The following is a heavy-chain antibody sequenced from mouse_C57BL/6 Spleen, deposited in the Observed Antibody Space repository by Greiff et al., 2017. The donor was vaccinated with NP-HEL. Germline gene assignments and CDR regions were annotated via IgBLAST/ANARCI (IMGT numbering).Heavy chain of an antibody. D-gene: IGHD2-5*01. Sequence: QVQLKESGPELVKPGASVKISCKASGYAFSSSWMNWVKQRPGKGLEWIGRIYPGDGDTNYNGKFKGKATLTADKSSSTAYMQLSSLTSEDSAVYFCAKEAYSNYWYFDVWGTGTTVTVSS. V-gene: IGHV1-82*01. CDR1: GYAFSSSW. CDR3: AKEAYSNYWYFDV. CDR2: IYPGDGDT. J-gene: IGHJ1*03.